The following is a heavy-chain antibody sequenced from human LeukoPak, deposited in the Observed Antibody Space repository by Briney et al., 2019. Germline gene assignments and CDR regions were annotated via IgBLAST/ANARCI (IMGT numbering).Heavy chain of an antibody. Sequence: ASVKVSCKASGGTFSSYAISWVRQAPGQGLGWMGGIIPIFGTANYAQKFQGRVTITADESTSTAYMELSSLRSEDTAVYYCASTKIGYCSSTSCLGLDYWGQGTLVTVSS. J-gene: IGHJ4*02. V-gene: IGHV1-69*13. D-gene: IGHD2-2*01. CDR1: GGTFSSYA. CDR2: IIPIFGTA. CDR3: ASTKIGYCSSTSCLGLDY.